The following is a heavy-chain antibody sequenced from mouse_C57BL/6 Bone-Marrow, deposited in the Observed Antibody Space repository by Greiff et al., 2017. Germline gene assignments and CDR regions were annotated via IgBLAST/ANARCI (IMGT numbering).Heavy chain of an antibody. D-gene: IGHD1-1*01. CDR2: IDPSDSYT. V-gene: IGHV1-69*01. J-gene: IGHJ3*01. Sequence: QVQLQQPGAELVKPGASVKLSCKASGYTFTSYWMHWVKQRPGQGLEWIGEIDPSDSYTNYNQKFKGKSTLTVDKSSSTAYMQLSSLTSEDSVVYYCAREGLNYYWFAYWGKGTLVTVSA. CDR1: GYTFTSYW. CDR3: AREGLNYYWFAY.